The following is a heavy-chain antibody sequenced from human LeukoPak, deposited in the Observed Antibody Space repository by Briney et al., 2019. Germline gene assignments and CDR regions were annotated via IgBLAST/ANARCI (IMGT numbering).Heavy chain of an antibody. CDR3: ARGGGLDV. V-gene: IGHV3-7*03. Sequence: GRSLRLSCAASGFTLNTYSTNWARQAPGKGLEWVASINHNGNVNYYVDSVKGRFTISRDNAKNSLYLQMSNLRAEDTAVYFCARGGGLDVWGQGATVTVSS. CDR1: GFTLNTYS. CDR2: INHNGNVN. J-gene: IGHJ6*02. D-gene: IGHD3-16*01.